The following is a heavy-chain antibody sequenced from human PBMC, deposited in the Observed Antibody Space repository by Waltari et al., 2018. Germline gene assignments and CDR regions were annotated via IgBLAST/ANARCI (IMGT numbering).Heavy chain of an antibody. V-gene: IGHV3-7*01. Sequence: EVQLVESGGGVVQRGGSLRLSWAASGFTVSSNWMSGVRQAPGKGLEWVANINQDGSEKYYVDSVKGRFTISRDNAKNSLYLQMNSLRAEDTAVYYCARDVGGIAAAGSFDYWGQGTLVTVSS. D-gene: IGHD6-13*01. CDR1: GFTVSSNW. CDR2: INQDGSEK. CDR3: ARDVGGIAAAGSFDY. J-gene: IGHJ4*02.